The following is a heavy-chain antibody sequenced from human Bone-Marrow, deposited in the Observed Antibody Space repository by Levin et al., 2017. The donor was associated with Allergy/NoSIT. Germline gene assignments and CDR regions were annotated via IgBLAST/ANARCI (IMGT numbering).Heavy chain of an antibody. CDR2: IEKDGNEM. D-gene: IGHD6-19*01. Sequence: GESLKISCAASGFTLNLYWMNWIRQAPGKGLEWVANIEKDGNEMHYVDSVEGRFTISRDNAKNVLYLEMSSLRVEDTALYYCGTDVGIAVADRNYWGQGVLVTVSS. CDR3: GTDVGIAVADRNY. J-gene: IGHJ4*02. V-gene: IGHV3-7*01. CDR1: GFTLNLYW.